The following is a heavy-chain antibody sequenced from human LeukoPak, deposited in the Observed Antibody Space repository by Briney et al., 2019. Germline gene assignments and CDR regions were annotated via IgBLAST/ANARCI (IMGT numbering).Heavy chain of an antibody. CDR3: AKPLWDSSGYYYASFDS. D-gene: IGHD3-22*01. J-gene: IGHJ4*02. V-gene: IGHV3-23*01. CDR2: ISGSGGST. CDR1: GFTFSSYG. Sequence: GGSLRLSCAASGFTFSSYGMSWVRQAPGKGLEWVSAISGSGGSTYYADSVKGRFTISRDNSKNTLYLQMNSLRAEDTALYYCAKPLWDSSGYYYASFDSWGQGTLVTVSS.